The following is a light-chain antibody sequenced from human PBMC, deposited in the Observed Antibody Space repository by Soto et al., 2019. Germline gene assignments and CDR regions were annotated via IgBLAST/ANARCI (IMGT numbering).Light chain of an antibody. CDR2: KAP. Sequence: DIQMTQSPSTPSASVGDRVTITCRASQSISSWLAWYQQKPGKAPKLLIYKAPSLESGVPSRFSGSGSETEFTLTISSLQPDDFATYYCQQYNSYSKTFGQGTKVDIK. J-gene: IGKJ1*01. CDR3: QQYNSYSKT. V-gene: IGKV1-5*03. CDR1: QSISSW.